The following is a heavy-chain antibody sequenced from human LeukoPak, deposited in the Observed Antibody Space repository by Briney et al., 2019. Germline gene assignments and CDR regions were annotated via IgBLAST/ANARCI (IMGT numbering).Heavy chain of an antibody. CDR2: ISLDGNIK. Sequence: GGSLRLSCAASGFTFSISAMHWVRQAPGNGLEWVAVISLDGNIKYYADSVKGRFTISRDNSMNTLYLQINSLRAEDTAVYYCARGFSGYSSSCFNFWGQGTLVTVSS. CDR3: ARGFSGYSSSCFNF. V-gene: IGHV3-30-3*01. CDR1: GFTFSISA. J-gene: IGHJ4*02. D-gene: IGHD6-13*01.